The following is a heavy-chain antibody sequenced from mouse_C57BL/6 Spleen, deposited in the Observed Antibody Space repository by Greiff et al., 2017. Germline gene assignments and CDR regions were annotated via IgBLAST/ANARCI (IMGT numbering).Heavy chain of an antibody. V-gene: IGHV1-82*01. D-gene: IGHD2-12*01. J-gene: IGHJ4*01. CDR1: GYAFSSSW. CDR3: ARGTPYAGDAMDY. CDR2: IYPGDGDT. Sequence: QVQLQQSGPELVKPGASVKISCKASGYAFSSSWMNWVKQRPGKGLEWIGRIYPGDGDTNYNGKFKGKATLTADKSSSTAYMQHSSLTSEDSAVYCCARGTPYAGDAMDYWGQGTSVTVSS.